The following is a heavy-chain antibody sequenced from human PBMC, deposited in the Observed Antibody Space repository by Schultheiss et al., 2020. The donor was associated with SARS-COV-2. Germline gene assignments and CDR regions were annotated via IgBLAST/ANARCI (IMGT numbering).Heavy chain of an antibody. CDR2: IYYSGST. D-gene: IGHD3-10*01. CDR1: GGSFSGYY. Sequence: SETLSLTCAVYGGSFSGYYWSWIRQPPGKGLEWIGYIYYSGSTYYNPSLKSRVTISVDTSKNQFSLKLSSVTAADTAVYYCARAGTTGFWFDPWGQGTLVTVSS. J-gene: IGHJ5*02. CDR3: ARAGTTGFWFDP. V-gene: IGHV4-34*01.